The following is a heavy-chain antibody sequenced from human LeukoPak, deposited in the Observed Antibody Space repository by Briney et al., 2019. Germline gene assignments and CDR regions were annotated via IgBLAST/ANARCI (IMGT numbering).Heavy chain of an antibody. CDR1: GGTFSSYA. V-gene: IGHV1-69*13. CDR2: IIPIFGTA. D-gene: IGHD3-22*01. J-gene: IGHJ6*02. CDR3: ASTTYYYDSSGYEYYGMDV. Sequence: GASVKASCKASGGTFSSYAISWVRQAPGQGLEWMGGIIPIFGTANYAQKFQGRVTITADESTSTAYMELSSLRSEDTAVYYCASTTYYYDSSGYEYYGMDVWGQGTTVTVSS.